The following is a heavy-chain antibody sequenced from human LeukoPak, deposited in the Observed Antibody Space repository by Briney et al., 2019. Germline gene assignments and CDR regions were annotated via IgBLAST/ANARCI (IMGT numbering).Heavy chain of an antibody. Sequence: SQTLSLTYAVSGGSINSGGYSWSWIRQPPGKGLEWIGYIYHSGSTYYNPSLKSRVTISVDRSKNQVSLKLSSVTAADTAVYYCARGGGSYGNYFDYWGQGTLVTVSS. D-gene: IGHD1-26*01. J-gene: IGHJ4*02. CDR2: IYHSGST. V-gene: IGHV4-30-2*01. CDR1: GGSINSGGYS. CDR3: ARGGGSYGNYFDY.